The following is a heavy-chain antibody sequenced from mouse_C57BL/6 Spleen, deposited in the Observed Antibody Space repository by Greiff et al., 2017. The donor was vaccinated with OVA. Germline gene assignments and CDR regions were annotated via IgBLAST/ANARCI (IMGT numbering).Heavy chain of an antibody. CDR2: IDPETGGT. CDR3: YYYGSSPFAY. Sequence: VQLQQSGAELVRPGASVTLSCKASGYTFTDYEMHWVKQTPVHGLEWIGAIDPETGGTAYNQKFKGKAILTANKSSSTAYMELRSLTSEDSAVYYCYYYGSSPFAYWGQGTLVTVSA. D-gene: IGHD1-1*01. J-gene: IGHJ3*01. CDR1: GYTFTDYE. V-gene: IGHV1-15*01.